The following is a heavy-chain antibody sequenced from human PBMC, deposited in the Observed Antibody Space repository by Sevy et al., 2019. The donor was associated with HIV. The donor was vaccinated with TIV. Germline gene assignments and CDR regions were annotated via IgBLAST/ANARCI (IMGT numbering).Heavy chain of an antibody. Sequence: GGSLRLSCVASGFTFSRYSMNWVRQAPGKGLEWVSNIGSTGPTIYYADPVKGRLTISRVNAKNSLYLQMNSLKEVDTAVYYCARPGSGWFEFDSWGQGPLVTVSS. CDR3: ARPGSGWFEFDS. CDR1: GFTFSRYS. D-gene: IGHD6-19*01. J-gene: IGHJ4*02. CDR2: IGSTGPTI. V-gene: IGHV3-48*02.